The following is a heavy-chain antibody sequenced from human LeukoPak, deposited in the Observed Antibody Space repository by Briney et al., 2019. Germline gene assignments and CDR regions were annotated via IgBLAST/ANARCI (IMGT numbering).Heavy chain of an antibody. V-gene: IGHV6-1*01. J-gene: IGHJ3*02. CDR3: ARGVNSTFDI. Sequence: SQTLSLSCAISGDSVSSNSVAWNWIRQSPSRGLEWLGRAYSRSKGNKDYAISVKSRITINTDTSRNQFSLQLNSVPPEDTAVYFCARGVNSTFDIWGQGTMVTVSS. CDR2: AYSRSKGNK. CDR1: GDSVSSNSVA. D-gene: IGHD3-10*01.